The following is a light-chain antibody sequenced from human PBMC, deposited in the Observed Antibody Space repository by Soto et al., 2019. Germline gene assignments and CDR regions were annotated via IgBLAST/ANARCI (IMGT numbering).Light chain of an antibody. J-gene: IGLJ2*01. Sequence: SYELTQPPSVSVAPGKTATVACGGNNIGSKSVHWYQQRPSQAPVLVLSYDSDRPSGIPERFSGSNSGNTATLTISRVEAGDEADYYCQVWDSTSDPPHVVFGGGTKLTVL. CDR1: NIGSKS. V-gene: IGLV3-21*04. CDR3: QVWDSTSDPPHVV. CDR2: YDS.